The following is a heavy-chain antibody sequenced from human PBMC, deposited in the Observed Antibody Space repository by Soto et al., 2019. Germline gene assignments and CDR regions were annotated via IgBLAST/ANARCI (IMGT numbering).Heavy chain of an antibody. CDR3: ARGSGTTAYFDY. V-gene: IGHV3-74*01. CDR2: ISSDGSTT. J-gene: IGHJ4*02. CDR1: GFTFSGYW. D-gene: IGHD1-1*01. Sequence: LRLSCAASGFTFSGYWMHWVRQAPGKGLVWVSRISSDGSTTTYADSVKGRFTISRDNAKNTLYLQMNSLRAEDTAVYYCARGSGTTAYFDYWGQGTLVTVSS.